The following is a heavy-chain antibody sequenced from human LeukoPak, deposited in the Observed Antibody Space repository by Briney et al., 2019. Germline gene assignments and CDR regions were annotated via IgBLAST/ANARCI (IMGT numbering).Heavy chain of an antibody. CDR1: GGTFSSYA. CDR3: ARAYYSGYDSHFDY. Sequence: SVKVSCKASGGTFSSYAISWVRQAPGQGLEWMGRIIPILGIANYAQKFQGRVTITADKSTSTAYMELSSLRSEDTAVYCCARAYYSGYDSHFDYWGQGTLVTVSS. D-gene: IGHD5-12*01. CDR2: IIPILGIA. J-gene: IGHJ4*02. V-gene: IGHV1-69*04.